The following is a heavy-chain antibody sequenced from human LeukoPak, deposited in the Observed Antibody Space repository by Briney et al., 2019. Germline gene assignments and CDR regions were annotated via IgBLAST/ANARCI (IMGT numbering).Heavy chain of an antibody. CDR1: GFTFSTYS. V-gene: IGHV3-21*01. Sequence: GGSLRLSCAASGFTFSTYSMNWVRQAPGKGLEWVSSISSSSGYIYYADSVKGRFTISRDNAKNSLYLQMNSLRAEDTAVYYCVREGAPNSSGDYWGQGTLVTVSS. D-gene: IGHD4-23*01. J-gene: IGHJ4*02. CDR2: ISSSSGYI. CDR3: VREGAPNSSGDY.